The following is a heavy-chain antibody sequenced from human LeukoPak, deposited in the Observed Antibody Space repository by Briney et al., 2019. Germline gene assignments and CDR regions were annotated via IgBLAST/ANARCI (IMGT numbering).Heavy chain of an antibody. CDR1: GFTLTTYA. CDR2: VSGTGFTT. V-gene: IGHV3-23*01. J-gene: IGHJ4*02. D-gene: IGHD3-22*01. CDR3: AKDCYYWFPFDD. Sequence: PGGSLRLSCVASGFTLTTYAMSWFRQAPGKGLECVSSVSGTGFTTHYADSVKGRFTISRDTSKNILYLGMSTATAADMADYNCAKDCYYWFPFDDWGQGTLVAVSS.